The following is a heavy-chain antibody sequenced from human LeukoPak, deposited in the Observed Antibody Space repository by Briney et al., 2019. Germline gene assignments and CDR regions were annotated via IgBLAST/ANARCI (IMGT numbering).Heavy chain of an antibody. CDR2: ISGSGGST. J-gene: IGHJ4*02. V-gene: IGHV3-23*01. CDR1: GFTFSSYA. CDR3: AKDPGKRFLEWLSHYFDY. Sequence: SGGSLRLSCAASGFTFSSYAMSWVRQAPGKGLEWVSSISGSGGSTYYAHSVKGRFTISRDNSKNTLYLQMNSLRAEDTAIYYCAKDPGKRFLEWLSHYFDYWGQGTLVTVSS. D-gene: IGHD3-3*01.